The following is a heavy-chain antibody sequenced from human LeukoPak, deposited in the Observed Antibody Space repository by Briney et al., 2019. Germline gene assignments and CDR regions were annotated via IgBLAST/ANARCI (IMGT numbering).Heavy chain of an antibody. D-gene: IGHD3-22*01. Sequence: GGSLRLSCAASGFTFDDYAMHWVRHAPGKGLEWVSLISWDGGDTYYADSVKGRFTISGDNSKNSLFLQMNSLSTEDTALYYCAKDKGYYYDGSGYSYFDYWGQGTPVTVSS. V-gene: IGHV3-43D*03. CDR3: AKDKGYYYDGSGYSYFDY. CDR1: GFTFDDYA. CDR2: ISWDGGDT. J-gene: IGHJ4*02.